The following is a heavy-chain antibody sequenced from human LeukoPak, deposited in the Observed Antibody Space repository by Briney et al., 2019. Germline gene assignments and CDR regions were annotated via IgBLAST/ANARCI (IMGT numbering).Heavy chain of an antibody. J-gene: IGHJ4*02. Sequence: GGSLRLSCAASGFTFSASTVHWVRQASGKGLEWVGRIRSKANSYATAYAASVKGRFTISRDDSKNTAYLQMNSLETEDTAVYYCTTVDTTMVWGQGTLVTVSS. D-gene: IGHD5-18*01. CDR1: GFTFSAST. CDR2: IRSKANSYAT. CDR3: TTVDTTMV. V-gene: IGHV3-73*01.